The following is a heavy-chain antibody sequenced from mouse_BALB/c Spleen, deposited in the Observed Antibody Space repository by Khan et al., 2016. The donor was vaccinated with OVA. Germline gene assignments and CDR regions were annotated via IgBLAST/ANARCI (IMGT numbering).Heavy chain of an antibody. Sequence: EVQLQESGPSLVKPSQTLSLTCSVTGDSITRGYWNWIRKFPGNKLDYMGYISYSGNTYCNPSLKSRISITRDTSKNQHYLQLNSVTTEDTATYYCACELRGFAYWGQGTLVTVSA. CDR1: GDSITRGY. J-gene: IGHJ3*01. V-gene: IGHV3-8*02. D-gene: IGHD1-1*01. CDR3: ACELRGFAY. CDR2: ISYSGNT.